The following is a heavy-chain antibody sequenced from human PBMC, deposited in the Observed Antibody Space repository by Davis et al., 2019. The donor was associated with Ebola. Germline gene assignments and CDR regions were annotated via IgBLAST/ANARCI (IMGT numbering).Heavy chain of an antibody. V-gene: IGHV4-31*03. CDR1: GGSISSGGYY. Sequence: SETLSLTCTVSGGSISSGGYYWSWIRQHPGKGLEWIGYIYYSGSTNYNPSLKSRVTISVDTSKNQFSLKLSSVTAADTAVYYCARGAVVPAAPYYYYGMDVWGQGTTVTVSS. CDR2: IYYSGST. D-gene: IGHD2-2*01. CDR3: ARGAVVPAAPYYYYGMDV. J-gene: IGHJ6*02.